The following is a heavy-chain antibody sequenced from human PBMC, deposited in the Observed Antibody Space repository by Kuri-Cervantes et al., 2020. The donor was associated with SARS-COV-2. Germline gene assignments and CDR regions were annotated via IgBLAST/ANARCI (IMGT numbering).Heavy chain of an antibody. J-gene: IGHJ6*02. D-gene: IGHD2-15*01. V-gene: IGHV3-9*01. Sequence: LSLTCAASGFTFDDYAMHWVRQAPGKGLEWVSGISWNSGSIGYADSVKGRFTISRDNAKNSLYLQMNSLRSEDTAVYYCARDRVVPGDYYYYGMDVWGQGTTVTVSS. CDR1: GFTFDDYA. CDR3: ARDRVVPGDYYYYGMDV. CDR2: ISWNSGSI.